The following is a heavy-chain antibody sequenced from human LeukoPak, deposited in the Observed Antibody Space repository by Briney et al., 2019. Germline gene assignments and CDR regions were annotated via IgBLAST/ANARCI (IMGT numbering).Heavy chain of an antibody. CDR3: ARILRLHTPRASDI. V-gene: IGHV3-7*05. D-gene: IGHD5-24*01. CDR1: GFTFSTYT. J-gene: IGHJ3*02. CDR2: IEEHGSQK. Sequence: GGSLRLSCAASGFTFSTYTMSWVRQAPGKGLEWVANIEEHGSQKYYVDSVKGRFTISRDNAQNSLFLQMNSLRAEDTALYYCARILRLHTPRASDIWGQGTMVTVSS.